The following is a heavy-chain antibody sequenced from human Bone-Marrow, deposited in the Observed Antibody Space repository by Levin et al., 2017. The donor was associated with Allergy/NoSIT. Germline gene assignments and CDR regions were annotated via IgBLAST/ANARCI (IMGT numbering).Heavy chain of an antibody. Sequence: LSLTCAPSGFLFRSSAMSWVRQSPGKGLEWVSSISGSGGNTYYAESVKGRFTISRDNSQNILYLQMDSLTADDTAVYYCAKARTQWLAPYYFDYWGQGTLVTVSS. CDR3: AKARTQWLAPYYFDY. D-gene: IGHD6-19*01. J-gene: IGHJ4*02. CDR2: ISGSGGNT. V-gene: IGHV3-23*01. CDR1: GFLFRSSA.